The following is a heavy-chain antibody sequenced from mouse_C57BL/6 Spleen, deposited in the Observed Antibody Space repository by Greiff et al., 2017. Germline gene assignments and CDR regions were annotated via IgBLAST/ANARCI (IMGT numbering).Heavy chain of an antibody. D-gene: IGHD2-4*01. CDR3: ARNKDDYDEFAY. V-gene: IGHV2-2*01. J-gene: IGHJ3*01. CDR2: IWSGGST. Sequence: QVQLKQSGPGLVQPSQSLSITCTVSGFSLTSYGVHWVRQSPGQGLEWLGVIWSGGSTDYNAAFISRLSISKDNSKSQVFFKMNSLQADDTAIYYCARNKDDYDEFAYWGQGTLVTVSA. CDR1: GFSLTSYG.